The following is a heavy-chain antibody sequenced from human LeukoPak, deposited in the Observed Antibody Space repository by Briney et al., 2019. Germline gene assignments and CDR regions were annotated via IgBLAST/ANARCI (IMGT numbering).Heavy chain of an antibody. CDR3: ARDRGGDYGRGRYYYYYYMDV. J-gene: IGHJ6*03. D-gene: IGHD4-17*01. CDR2: INPSGGST. Sequence: ASVKVSCKASGYTFTSYYMHWVRQAPGQGLEWMGIINPSGGSTSYAQKFQGRVTMTRDTSTSTVYMELSSLRSEDTAVYYCARDRGGDYGRGRYYYYYYMDVWGKGTTDTVSS. V-gene: IGHV1-46*01. CDR1: GYTFTSYY.